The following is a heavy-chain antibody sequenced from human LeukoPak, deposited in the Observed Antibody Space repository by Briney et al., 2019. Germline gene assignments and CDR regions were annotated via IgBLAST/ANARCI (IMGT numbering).Heavy chain of an antibody. CDR2: ISSSSSYI. CDR1: GFTFSSYS. CDR3: VRDRHILTGYYNPDY. J-gene: IGHJ4*02. Sequence: GGSLRLSCAASGFTFSSYSMNWVRQAPGKGLEWVSSISSSSSYIYYADSVKGRFTISRDNAKNSLYLQMNSLRAEDTAVYYCVRDRHILTGYYNPDYWGQGTLVTVSS. D-gene: IGHD3-9*01. V-gene: IGHV3-21*01.